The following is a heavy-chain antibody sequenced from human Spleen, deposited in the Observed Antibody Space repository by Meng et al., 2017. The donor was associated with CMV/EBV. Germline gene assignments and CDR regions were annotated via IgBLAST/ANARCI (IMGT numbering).Heavy chain of an antibody. V-gene: IGHV5-51*01. D-gene: IGHD3-10*01. J-gene: IGHJ4*02. CDR1: GYIFTNYY. Sequence: GESLKISCKTSGYIFTNYYIAWVRQMPGKGLECMGIIYPGDSDPRYSPSFQGQVTISADKSITTAYLQWGSLAASDTAMYYCAREFTYGSYYFDYWGQGSLVTVSS. CDR3: AREFTYGSYYFDY. CDR2: IYPGDSDP.